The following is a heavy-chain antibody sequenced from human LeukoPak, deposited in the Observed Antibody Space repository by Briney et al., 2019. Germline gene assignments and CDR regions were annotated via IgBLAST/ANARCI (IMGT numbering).Heavy chain of an antibody. V-gene: IGHV3-11*01. Sequence: GSLRLSCAASGFTFRDYNMNWVRQAPGKGLEWVSYITDSGSTIHYADSVNGRFTISRDDAKNSLYLQMNSLRAEDSAVYYCARSIGLTGGGVDVWGRGTTVTVSS. CDR2: ITDSGSTI. CDR3: ARSIGLTGGGVDV. D-gene: IGHD3-9*01. J-gene: IGHJ6*02. CDR1: GFTFRDYN.